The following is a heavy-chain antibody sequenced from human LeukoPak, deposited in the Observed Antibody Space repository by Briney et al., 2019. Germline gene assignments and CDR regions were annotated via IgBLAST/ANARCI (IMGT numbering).Heavy chain of an antibody. J-gene: IGHJ4*02. CDR2: IIPIFGTA. Sequence: SVKVSCKASGGTFSSYAISWVRQAPGQGLEWMGGIIPIFGTANYAQKSQGRVTITTDESTSTAYMELSSLRSEDTAVYYCASSRTTGYSHYVDYWGQGTLVTVSS. V-gene: IGHV1-69*05. CDR3: ASSRTTGYSHYVDY. D-gene: IGHD5-18*01. CDR1: GGTFSSYA.